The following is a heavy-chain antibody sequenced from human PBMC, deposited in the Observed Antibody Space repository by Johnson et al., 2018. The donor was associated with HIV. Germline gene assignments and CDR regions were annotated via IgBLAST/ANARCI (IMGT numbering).Heavy chain of an antibody. D-gene: IGHD2-15*01. CDR3: ARSFGSGTIRDRVWDI. CDR2: ISSSGSNK. Sequence: VQLVESGGGLVKPGGSLRLSCAASGFTFSDYYMSWIRQAPGKGLEWVSYISSSGSNKYYADSVKGRFTISRDNSKNTLYLQMNSLRAEDTAVYYCARSFGSGTIRDRVWDIWGQGTMVTVTS. V-gene: IGHV3-11*04. J-gene: IGHJ3*02. CDR1: GFTFSDYY.